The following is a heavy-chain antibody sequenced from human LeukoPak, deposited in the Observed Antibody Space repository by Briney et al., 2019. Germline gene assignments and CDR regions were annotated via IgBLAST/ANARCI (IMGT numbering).Heavy chain of an antibody. V-gene: IGHV4-59*01. D-gene: IGHD3-9*01. J-gene: IGHJ5*02. CDR1: GGSISSYY. CDR2: IYYSGNT. Sequence: SETLSLPCTVSGGSISSYYWSWIRQPPGKGLEWIGYIYYSGNTNYNPSLKRRVTISLDTSKNQFSLKLSSVTAADTAVYYCARGTADYDILTGYYRYWFDPWGQGTLVTVSS. CDR3: ARGTADYDILTGYYRYWFDP.